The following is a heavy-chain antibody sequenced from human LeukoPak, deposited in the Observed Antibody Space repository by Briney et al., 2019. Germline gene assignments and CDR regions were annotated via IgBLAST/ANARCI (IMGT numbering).Heavy chain of an antibody. CDR2: IRFDGGDK. J-gene: IGHJ6*03. D-gene: IGHD4/OR15-4a*01. Sequence: GGSLRLSCVASGVTFVTYGLHWVRQAPGKGLEWVAFIRFDGGDKYYADSVKGRFTVSIDNSKNTLYLQMNSLRIEDTAMYYCAKVLPLTFYYMDVWGKGTTVTVSS. CDR3: AKVLPLTFYYMDV. V-gene: IGHV3-30*02. CDR1: GVTFVTYG.